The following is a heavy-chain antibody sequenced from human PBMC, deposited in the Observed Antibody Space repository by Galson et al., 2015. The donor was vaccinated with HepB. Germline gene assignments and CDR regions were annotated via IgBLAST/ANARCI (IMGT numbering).Heavy chain of an antibody. CDR2: IRSKAHGGTT. D-gene: IGHD3-22*01. CDR1: GFTFGDYA. J-gene: IGHJ1*01. V-gene: IGHV3-49*03. Sequence: SLRLSCAASGFTFGDYAMSWFRQAPGKGLEWVGFIRSKAHGGTTGYAAYVKCRFTISRDDSKSIAYLQMNSLKTEDTAVYYCTRGYYYDSSGYYYVGYFQHWGQGTLITVSS. CDR3: TRGYYYDSSGYYYVGYFQH.